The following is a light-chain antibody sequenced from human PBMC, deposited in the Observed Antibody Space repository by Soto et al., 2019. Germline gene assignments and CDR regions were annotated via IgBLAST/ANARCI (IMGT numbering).Light chain of an antibody. CDR1: QSVRSN. Sequence: EIVLTQSPATLSVSPGERATLSCRASQSVRSNLAWYQQKPGQAPRLLIFDASTRATNIPARFSGSGSGTEFTLTISSLQSEDFAVYYCQQYNNWPPGTFGQGTKVDIK. V-gene: IGKV3-15*01. J-gene: IGKJ1*01. CDR2: DAS. CDR3: QQYNNWPPGT.